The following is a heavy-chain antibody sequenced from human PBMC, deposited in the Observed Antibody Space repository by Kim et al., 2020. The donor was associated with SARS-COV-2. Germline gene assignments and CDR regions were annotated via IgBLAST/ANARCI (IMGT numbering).Heavy chain of an antibody. V-gene: IGHV1-8*01. D-gene: IGHD6-13*01. J-gene: IGHJ6*02. CDR3: ARGARFSSSWPYYYYGMDV. CDR2: MNPNSGNT. Sequence: ASVKVSCKASGYTFTSYDINWVRQATGQGLEWMGWMNPNSGNTGYAQKFQGRVTMTRNTSISTAYMELSSLRSEDTAVYYCARGARFSSSWPYYYYGMDVWGQGTTVTVSS. CDR1: GYTFTSYD.